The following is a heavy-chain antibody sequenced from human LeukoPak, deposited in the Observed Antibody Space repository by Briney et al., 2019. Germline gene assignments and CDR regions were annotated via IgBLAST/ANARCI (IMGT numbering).Heavy chain of an antibody. CDR3: AKDLERATANYYYYGMDV. CDR1: GFTFSSYG. J-gene: IGHJ6*02. Sequence: GGSLRLSCAASGFTFSSYGMHWVRQAPGKGLEWVAVISYDGSNKYYADSVKGRFTISRDNSKNTLYLQMNSLRAEDTAVYYCAKDLERATANYYYYGMDVWGQGTAVTVSS. CDR2: ISYDGSNK. V-gene: IGHV3-30*18. D-gene: IGHD5-12*01.